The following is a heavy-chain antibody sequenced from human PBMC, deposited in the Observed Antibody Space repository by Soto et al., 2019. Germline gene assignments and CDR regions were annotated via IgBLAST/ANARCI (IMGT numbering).Heavy chain of an antibody. CDR2: ISAYNGNT. CDR1: GYTFTSYG. V-gene: IGHV1-18*04. CDR3: ASDYYDSSGYYFDF. Sequence: QVQLVQSGAEVKKPGASVKFSCKASGYTFTSYGISWVRQAPGQGLEWMGWISAYNGNTNYAQTLQGRVTMTTDTSTRRAYRELRSLRSDDTAVYYCASDYYDSSGYYFDFWGQGTLVTVSS. J-gene: IGHJ4*02. D-gene: IGHD3-22*01.